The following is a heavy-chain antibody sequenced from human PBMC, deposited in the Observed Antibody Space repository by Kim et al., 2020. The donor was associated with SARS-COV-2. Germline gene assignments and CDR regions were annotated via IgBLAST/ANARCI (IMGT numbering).Heavy chain of an antibody. D-gene: IGHD3-16*01. V-gene: IGHV3-7*05. J-gene: IGHJ4*02. Sequence: GGSLRLSCAASGFTFRNSWMTWVRQAPGRGLDWVAHIKEDGSVKYYVDSVKGRFTISRDNAQNSLYLQMNSLRTEDTAVYYCALGLGAYWGQGTLVTVSP. CDR2: IKEDGSVK. CDR3: ALGLGAY. CDR1: GFTFRNSW.